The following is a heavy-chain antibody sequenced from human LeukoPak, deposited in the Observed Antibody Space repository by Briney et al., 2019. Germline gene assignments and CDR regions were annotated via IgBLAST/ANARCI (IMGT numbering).Heavy chain of an antibody. CDR1: GFTFSSYW. CDR3: ARGSGGSSWYNWFDP. J-gene: IGHJ5*02. CDR2: IKQDGSEK. V-gene: IGHV3-7*03. Sequence: GGSLRLSCAASGFTFSSYWMTWVRQAPGKGLEWVANIKQDGSEKYYVASVKGRFTISRDNAKGSLYLQMNSLRVEDTAVYYCARGSGGSSWYNWFDPWGQGTLVTVSS. D-gene: IGHD6-13*01.